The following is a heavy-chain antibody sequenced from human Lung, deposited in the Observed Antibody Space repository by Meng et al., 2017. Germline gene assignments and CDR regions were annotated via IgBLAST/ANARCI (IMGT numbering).Heavy chain of an antibody. D-gene: IGHD5/OR15-5a*01. V-gene: IGHV3-20*04. Sequence: GESGGRGVRPGGPLRFSCAASGFIFDDYGMRWVRQAPGKGLEWVSGINWNGGNVDYAVSVKGRFTISRDNAKNSLHLQMNSLRAEDTALYYCTRGPSLAMSAVPDYWGQGTLVTVSS. CDR1: GFIFDDYG. J-gene: IGHJ4*02. CDR2: INWNGGNV. CDR3: TRGPSLAMSAVPDY.